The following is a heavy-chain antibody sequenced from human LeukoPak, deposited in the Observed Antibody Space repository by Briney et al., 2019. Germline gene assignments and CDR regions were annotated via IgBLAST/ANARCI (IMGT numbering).Heavy chain of an antibody. CDR3: ARQDGTYYDFWSGYDLWFDP. CDR2: IYYSGST. Sequence: SETLSLTCTVSGGSISSSSSYWGWIRQPPGKGLEWIGSIYYSGSTYYNPSLKSRVTISVDTSKNQFSLKLSSVTAADTAVYYCARQDGTYYDFWSGYDLWFDPWGQGTLVTVSS. CDR1: GGSISSSSSY. V-gene: IGHV4-39*01. J-gene: IGHJ5*02. D-gene: IGHD3-3*01.